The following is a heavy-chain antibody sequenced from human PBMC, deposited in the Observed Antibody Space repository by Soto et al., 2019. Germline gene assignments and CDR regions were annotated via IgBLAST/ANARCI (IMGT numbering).Heavy chain of an antibody. J-gene: IGHJ4*02. CDR2: IIPILGIA. D-gene: IGHD6-19*01. CDR1: GGTFSSYT. V-gene: IGHV1-69*08. CDR3: AREGEGGWYRFTY. Sequence: QVQLVQSGAEVKKPGSSVKVSCKASGGTFSSYTISWVRQAPGQGLEWMGRIIPILGIANYAQKFQGRVTITADKSTSTAYMELSSLRSEDTAVDYCAREGEGGWYRFTYWGQGTLVTVSS.